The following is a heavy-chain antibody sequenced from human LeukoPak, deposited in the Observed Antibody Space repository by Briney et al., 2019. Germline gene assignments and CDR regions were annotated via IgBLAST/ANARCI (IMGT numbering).Heavy chain of an antibody. J-gene: IGHJ4*02. CDR2: ISGSGGST. Sequence: QTGGSLRLSCAASGFTFSSYAMSWVRQAPGKGLEWVSAISGSGGSTYYADSVKGRFTISRDNAKNTLYLEINSLRAEDTAVYYCVRDWRGKNYYDSSGYMFEYWGQGTLVTVSS. CDR1: GFTFSSYA. CDR3: VRDWRGKNYYDSSGYMFEY. V-gene: IGHV3-23*01. D-gene: IGHD3-22*01.